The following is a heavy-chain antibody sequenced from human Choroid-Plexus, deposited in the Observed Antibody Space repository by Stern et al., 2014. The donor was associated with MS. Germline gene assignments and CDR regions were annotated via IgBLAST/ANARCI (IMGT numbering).Heavy chain of an antibody. D-gene: IGHD3-22*01. CDR2: IYYSGST. CDR1: GGSISSGGYY. CDR3: ARGPPDYYDSSGYYTY. Sequence: QLQLQESGPGLVKPSQTLSLTCTVSGGSISSGGYYWSWIRQHPGKGLGWLGYIYYSGSTYYNPSLKSRVSISVDTSKNQFSLKLSSVTAADTAVYYCARGPPDYYDSSGYYTYWGQGTLVTVSS. V-gene: IGHV4-31*03. J-gene: IGHJ4*02.